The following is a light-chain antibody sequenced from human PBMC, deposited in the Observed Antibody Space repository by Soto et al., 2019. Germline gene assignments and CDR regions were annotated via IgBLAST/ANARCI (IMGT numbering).Light chain of an antibody. Sequence: QYVLTQPPSVSGAPGQRVTISCTGSSSNIGAGYDVHWYQQLPGTAPKLLIYVNTNRPSGVPDRFSGSKSGTSGSLAITGLQAEDEGDYYCQSYDSSLSGVVFGGGTKLTFL. J-gene: IGLJ2*01. CDR1: SSNIGAGYD. V-gene: IGLV1-40*01. CDR2: VNT. CDR3: QSYDSSLSGVV.